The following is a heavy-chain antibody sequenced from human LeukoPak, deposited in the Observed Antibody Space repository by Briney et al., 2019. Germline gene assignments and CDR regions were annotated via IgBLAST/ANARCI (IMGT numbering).Heavy chain of an antibody. CDR1: GFTFSSYW. Sequence: GGSLRLSCAASGFTFSSYWMSWVRQAPGKGLEWVANIKQDGSEKYYVDSVKGRFTISRDNAKNSLYLQMNSLRAEDTAVYYCARDRSHYYGSGSYWNYYYYMDVWGKGTTVTISS. CDR2: IKQDGSEK. D-gene: IGHD3-10*01. J-gene: IGHJ6*03. CDR3: ARDRSHYYGSGSYWNYYYYMDV. V-gene: IGHV3-7*01.